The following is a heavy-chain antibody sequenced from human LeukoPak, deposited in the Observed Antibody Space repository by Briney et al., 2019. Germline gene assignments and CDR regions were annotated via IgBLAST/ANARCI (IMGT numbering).Heavy chain of an antibody. Sequence: GGSLRLSCAASGFTFSNYWMSWVRQAPGKGLEWVANIKADGSEQYYVDTVKGRFTISRDNAKNSVYLQMNSLRAEDTAIYYCARDMDASSDYGDSWGQGTLVTVSS. V-gene: IGHV3-7*05. D-gene: IGHD3-22*01. CDR2: IKADGSEQ. CDR3: ARDMDASSDYGDS. J-gene: IGHJ1*01. CDR1: GFTFSNYW.